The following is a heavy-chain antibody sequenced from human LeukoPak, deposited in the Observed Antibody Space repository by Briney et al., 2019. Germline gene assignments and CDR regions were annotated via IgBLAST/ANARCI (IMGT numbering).Heavy chain of an antibody. J-gene: IGHJ4*02. CDR2: ISYDGSNK. CDR1: GFTFSSYA. CDR3: ARDSAVTTSHHFDY. Sequence: GRSLRLSCAASGFTFSSYAMHWVRQAPGKGLEGVAVISYDGSNKYYADSVKGRFTISRDNSKNTLYLQMNSLRAEDTAVYYCARDSAVTTSHHFDYWGQGTLVTVSS. V-gene: IGHV3-30-3*01. D-gene: IGHD4-17*01.